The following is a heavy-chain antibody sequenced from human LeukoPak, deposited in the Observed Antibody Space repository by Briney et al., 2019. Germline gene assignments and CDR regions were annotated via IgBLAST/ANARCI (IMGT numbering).Heavy chain of an antibody. CDR3: ATKAGVATINLPYYYYYMDV. D-gene: IGHD5-12*01. V-gene: IGHV4-39*07. Sequence: SETLSLTCTVSGGSISSSSYYWGWIRQPPGKGLEWIGSIYYSGSTYYNPSLKSRVTISVDASKNQFSLKLSSVTAADTAVYYCATKAGVATINLPYYYYYMDVWGKGTTVTISS. CDR1: GGSISSSSYY. J-gene: IGHJ6*03. CDR2: IYYSGST.